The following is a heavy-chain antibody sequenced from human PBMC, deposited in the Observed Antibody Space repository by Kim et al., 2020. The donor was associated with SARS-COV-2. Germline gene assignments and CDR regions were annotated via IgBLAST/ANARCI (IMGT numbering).Heavy chain of an antibody. CDR3: GGSHRGWGYF. J-gene: IGHJ4*03. Sequence: SETLSLTCTVSGGSISSYYWSWIRQPPGKGLEWVGVIYYSGSTNYNPSPKRRVIISLEKSKNNSPWKQSTMTAAETAADYYGGSHRGWGYF. V-gene: IGHV4-59*01. CDR1: GGSISSYY. D-gene: IGHD3-16*01. CDR2: IYYSGST.